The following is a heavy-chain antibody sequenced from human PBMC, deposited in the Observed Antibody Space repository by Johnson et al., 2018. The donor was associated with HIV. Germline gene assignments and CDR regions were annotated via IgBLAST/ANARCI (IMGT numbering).Heavy chain of an antibody. CDR1: GFSVRTNY. Sequence: EVQLVESGGGLIQPGGSLRLSCAASGFSVRTNYMSWVRQAPGKGLEWVSVIYSDGTTSFAQSVKGAFSISRDVSKNILYLQMHSLRTEDTAYYYCARDLPGIYDAFDLWGQGTKVTISS. CDR2: IYSDGTT. D-gene: IGHD1-26*01. J-gene: IGHJ3*01. CDR3: ARDLPGIYDAFDL. V-gene: IGHV3-53*01.